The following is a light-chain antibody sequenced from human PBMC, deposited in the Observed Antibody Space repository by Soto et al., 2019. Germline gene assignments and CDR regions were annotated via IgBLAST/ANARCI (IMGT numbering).Light chain of an antibody. V-gene: IGLV2-11*01. J-gene: IGLJ2*01. CDR2: DVS. Sequence: QSALTQPRSVSGSPGQSVTISCTGTSSDVGGYNYVSWYQQHPGTAPKLMIYDVSKRPSGVPGRVSGSKSGNTASLSISGLPADDEADYFCCSYAGSYVVVGGGTKLTVL. CDR3: CSYAGSYVV. CDR1: SSDVGGYNY.